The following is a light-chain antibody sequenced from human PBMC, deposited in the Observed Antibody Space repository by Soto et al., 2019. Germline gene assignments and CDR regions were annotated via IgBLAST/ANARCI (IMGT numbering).Light chain of an antibody. J-gene: IGLJ1*01. CDR2: SNN. CDR1: SSNIGSNT. CDR3: AVWDDSLNGYV. Sequence: QSVLTQPPSASGTPGQRVTISCSGSSSNIGSNTVNWCQQLPGAAPKLLIQSNNQRPSGVPDRFSGSQSGTSASLAISGLQSEDEADYYCAVWDDSLNGYVLGTGTKLTVL. V-gene: IGLV1-44*01.